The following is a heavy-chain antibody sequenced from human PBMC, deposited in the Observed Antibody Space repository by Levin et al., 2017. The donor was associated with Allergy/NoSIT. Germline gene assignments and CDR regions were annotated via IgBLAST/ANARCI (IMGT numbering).Heavy chain of an antibody. Sequence: SETLSLNCSVSGYAISSGYYWGWFRQPPGKGLEWVGSMYQTGTTYYNPSLKSRVTISPDTSNNQFSLRLRSVTAADTAVYYCARGKTDRNWYDPWAQGILVTVSS. D-gene: IGHD2/OR15-2a*01. V-gene: IGHV4-38-2*02. CDR1: GYAISSGYY. J-gene: IGHJ5*02. CDR3: ARGKTDRNWYDP. CDR2: MYQTGTT.